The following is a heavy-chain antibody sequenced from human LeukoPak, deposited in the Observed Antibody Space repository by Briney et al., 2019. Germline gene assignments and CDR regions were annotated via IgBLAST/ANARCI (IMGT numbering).Heavy chain of an antibody. CDR2: IYPGDSDT. Sequence: GESLKISCKGSGYSFTSYWIGWVRQMPGKGLEWMGIIYPGDSDTRYSPSFQGQVTISADKSIKTAYLQWSSLKASDTAIYYCARRGGGSTGGFYFDYWGQGSLVTVSS. D-gene: IGHD1-1*01. V-gene: IGHV5-51*01. J-gene: IGHJ4*02. CDR1: GYSFTSYW. CDR3: ARRGGGSTGGFYFDY.